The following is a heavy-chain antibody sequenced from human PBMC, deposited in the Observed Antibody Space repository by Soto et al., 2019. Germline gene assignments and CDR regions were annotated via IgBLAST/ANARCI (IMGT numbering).Heavy chain of an antibody. D-gene: IGHD3-22*01. J-gene: IGHJ3*02. CDR1: GFTFSSYS. V-gene: IGHV3-48*02. CDR3: ARDPGIAHYYDSSGYAFDI. CDR2: ISSSSSTI. Sequence: GGSLRLSCAASGFTFSSYSMNWVRQAPGKGLEWVSYISSSSSTIYYADSVKGRFTISRDNAKNSLYLQMNSLRDEETAVYYCARDPGIAHYYDSSGYAFDIWGQGTMVTVSS.